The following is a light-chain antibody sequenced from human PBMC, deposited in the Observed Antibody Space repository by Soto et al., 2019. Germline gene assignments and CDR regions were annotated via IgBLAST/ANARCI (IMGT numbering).Light chain of an antibody. CDR1: QSVSRSN. V-gene: IGKV3-20*01. CDR2: GAS. J-gene: IGKJ2*01. CDR3: QQSHTSPYT. Sequence: EIVLTQSPGTLSLSPGERATLSCRASQSVSRSNFAWYQQKPGQAPRLLIYGASSRATGIPDRFSGAGSGTDFTLSINRLEPDDSGVYFCQQSHTSPYTFGQGTKLEIK.